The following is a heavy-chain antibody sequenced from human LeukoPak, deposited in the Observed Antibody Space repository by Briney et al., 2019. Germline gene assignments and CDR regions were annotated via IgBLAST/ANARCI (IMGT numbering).Heavy chain of an antibody. J-gene: IGHJ4*02. CDR1: GFTFSDHY. CDR2: TTNRADSYNT. CDR3: ARVALGNYGEYDY. Sequence: GGSLRLSCVASGFTFSDHYMDWVRQAPGKGLEWVGRTTNRADSYNTHSAASVKGRFTISRDDSKDSLYLQMNSLQSEDMAVYYCARVALGNYGEYDYWGQGTLVTVSS. V-gene: IGHV3-72*01. D-gene: IGHD4/OR15-4a*01.